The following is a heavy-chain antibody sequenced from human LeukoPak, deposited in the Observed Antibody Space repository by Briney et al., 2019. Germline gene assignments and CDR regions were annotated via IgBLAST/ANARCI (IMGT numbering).Heavy chain of an antibody. Sequence: GGSLRLSCAASGFTFSSYAMSWVRQAPGKGLEWVSVIYTGGSTYYADSVKGRFTISRDNSKNTLYLQMNSLRAEDTAVYYCAREVGSGSYYFGYWGQGTLVTVSS. CDR2: IYTGGST. V-gene: IGHV3-66*01. CDR3: AREVGSGSYYFGY. J-gene: IGHJ4*02. D-gene: IGHD1-26*01. CDR1: GFTFSSYA.